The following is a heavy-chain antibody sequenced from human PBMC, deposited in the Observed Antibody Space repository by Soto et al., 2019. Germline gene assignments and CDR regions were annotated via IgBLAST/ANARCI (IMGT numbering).Heavy chain of an antibody. Sequence: QVQLVQSGAEVKKPGSSVKVSCKASGGTFSSYTISWVRQAPGQGLEWMGRIIPIIGIANYAQKFQGRVTITADKSTSTAYMELSSLRSEDTAVYYCARAGSHPDAFDIWGQGTMVTVSS. CDR1: GGTFSSYT. J-gene: IGHJ3*02. V-gene: IGHV1-69*02. CDR3: ARAGSHPDAFDI. D-gene: IGHD6-19*01. CDR2: IIPIIGIA.